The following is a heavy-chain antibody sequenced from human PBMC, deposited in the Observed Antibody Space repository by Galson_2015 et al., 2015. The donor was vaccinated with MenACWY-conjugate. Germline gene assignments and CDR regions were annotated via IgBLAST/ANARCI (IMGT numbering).Heavy chain of an antibody. Sequence: SLRLSCAASGFTFSSCGMHWVRQAPGKGLEWVALISHDGSNKYYADSVKGRFTISRDNSKNTLYLQMNSLRAEDTAVYYCAKSQKYFYGSGSYYSYYYMAVWGKGTTVIVSS. V-gene: IGHV3-30*18. CDR3: AKSQKYFYGSGSYYSYYYMAV. CDR1: GFTFSSCG. D-gene: IGHD3-10*01. CDR2: ISHDGSNK. J-gene: IGHJ6*03.